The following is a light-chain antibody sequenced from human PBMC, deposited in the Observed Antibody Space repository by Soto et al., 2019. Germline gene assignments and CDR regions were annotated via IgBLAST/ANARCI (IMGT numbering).Light chain of an antibody. V-gene: IGLV2-11*01. CDR2: DVS. CDR3: CSYAGTSWV. Sequence: QSALTQPRSVSGSPGQSVTISCTGTSSDVGGYNYVSWYQQHPGKAPKVIIYDVSKRPSGVPDRFSGSKSGNTASLTISGLQAEDDTDYYCCSYAGTSWVFGGGPKLTVL. CDR1: SSDVGGYNY. J-gene: IGLJ3*02.